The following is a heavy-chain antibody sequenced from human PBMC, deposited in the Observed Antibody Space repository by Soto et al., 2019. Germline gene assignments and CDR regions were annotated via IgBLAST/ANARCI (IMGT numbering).Heavy chain of an antibody. D-gene: IGHD6-13*01. CDR3: ARGSGIAAVYGMDV. CDR2: INHSGST. J-gene: IGHJ6*02. CDR1: GGSFSGYY. Sequence: QVQLQQWGAGLLKPSETLSLTCAVYGGSFSGYYWSWIRQPPGKGPEWIGEINHSGSTNYNPSLKSRVTISVDTSKNQFSLKLSSVTAADTAVYYCARGSGIAAVYGMDVWGQGTTVTVSS. V-gene: IGHV4-34*01.